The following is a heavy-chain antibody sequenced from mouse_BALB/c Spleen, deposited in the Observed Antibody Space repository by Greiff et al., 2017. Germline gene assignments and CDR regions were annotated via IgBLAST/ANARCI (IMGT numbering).Heavy chain of an antibody. Sequence: QVQLQQSGPGLVAPSQSLSITCTVSGFSLTSYGVHWVRQPPGKGLEWLGVIWAGGSTNYNSALMSRLSISKDNSKSQVFLKMNSLQTDDTAMYYCARDRARAGAWFAYWGQGTLVTVSA. V-gene: IGHV2-9*02. J-gene: IGHJ3*01. D-gene: IGHD3-1*01. CDR3: ARDRARAGAWFAY. CDR1: GFSLTSYG. CDR2: IWAGGST.